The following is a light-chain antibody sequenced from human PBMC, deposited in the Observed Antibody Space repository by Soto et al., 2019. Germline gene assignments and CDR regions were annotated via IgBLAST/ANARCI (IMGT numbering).Light chain of an antibody. CDR3: QHYNSYSEA. J-gene: IGKJ1*01. CDR1: QTISSW. Sequence: DIQLTQSPSTLSGSVGDRVTITCRARQTISSWLAWYQQKPGKAPKLLIYKASTLKSGVPSRFSGSGSGTEFTLTISSLQPDDFATYYCQHYNSYSEAFGQGTMVDI. CDR2: KAS. V-gene: IGKV1-5*03.